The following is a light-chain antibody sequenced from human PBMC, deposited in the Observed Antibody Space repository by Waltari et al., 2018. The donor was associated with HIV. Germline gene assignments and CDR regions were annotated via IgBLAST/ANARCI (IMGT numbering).Light chain of an antibody. V-gene: IGKV3D-20*01. CDR3: HQFGDSTSYT. J-gene: IGKJ2*01. CDR1: QSVSNNY. CDR2: DAS. Sequence: EIVLTQSPATLSLSPGERATLFCGASQSVSNNYLAWYQQKPGLAPRLLIYDASTRATGIPDRFSGSGSGTDFTLTISRLEPEDFAVYYCHQFGDSTSYTFGQGTKLEIK.